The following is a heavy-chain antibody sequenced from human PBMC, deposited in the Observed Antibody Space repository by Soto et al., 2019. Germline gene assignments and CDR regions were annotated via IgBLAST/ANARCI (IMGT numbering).Heavy chain of an antibody. D-gene: IGHD3-10*01. V-gene: IGHV1-3*01. CDR2: INAGNGNT. J-gene: IGHJ6*02. CDR3: ARTLWFGAYYYYYGMDV. CDR1: GYTFTSYA. Sequence: GASVKVSCKASGYTFTSYAMHWVRQAPGQRLEWMGWINAGNGNTKYSQKFQGRVTITRDTSAGTAYMELSSLRSEDTAVYYCARTLWFGAYYYYYGMDVWGQGTTVTVSS.